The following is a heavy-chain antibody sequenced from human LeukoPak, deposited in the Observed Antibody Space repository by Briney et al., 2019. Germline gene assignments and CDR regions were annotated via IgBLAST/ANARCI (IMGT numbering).Heavy chain of an antibody. CDR1: GGSISSGGYS. V-gene: IGHV4-61*08. J-gene: IGHJ4*02. Sequence: PSETLSLTCAVSGGSISSGGYSWSWIRQPPGKGLEWIGYIYYSGSTNYNPSLKSRVTISVDTSKNQFSLKLSSVTAADTAVYYCARDKSPGDYWGQGTLVTVSS. CDR3: ARDKSPGDY. CDR2: IYYSGST.